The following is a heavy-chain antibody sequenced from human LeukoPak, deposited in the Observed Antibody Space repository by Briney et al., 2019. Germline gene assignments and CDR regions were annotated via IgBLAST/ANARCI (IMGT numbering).Heavy chain of an antibody. V-gene: IGHV4-59*08. CDR3: ARMGGYSGYATH. D-gene: IGHD5-12*01. J-gene: IGHJ4*02. Sequence: SETLSLTCTVSGGSLSSYYWSWIRQPPGKGLEWIGYIYSTGSANYNPSLKSRVTLSVYTAKSQFSPKLNSVTAADTAVYYCARMGGYSGYATHWGQGTLVTVSS. CDR2: IYSTGSA. CDR1: GGSLSSYY.